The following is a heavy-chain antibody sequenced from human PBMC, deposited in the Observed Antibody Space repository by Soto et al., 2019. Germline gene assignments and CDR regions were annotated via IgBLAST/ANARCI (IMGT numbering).Heavy chain of an antibody. CDR3: ARDGDDIAARRKYYFDY. V-gene: IGHV1-69*06. D-gene: IGHD6-6*01. CDR2: IIPIFGTA. Sequence: SVKVSCKASGGTFSSYAISWVRQAPGQGLEWIGGIIPIFGTANYAQKFQGRVTITADKSTSTAYMELSSLRSEDTAVYYCARDGDDIAARRKYYFDYWGQGTLVTVSS. J-gene: IGHJ4*02. CDR1: GGTFSSYA.